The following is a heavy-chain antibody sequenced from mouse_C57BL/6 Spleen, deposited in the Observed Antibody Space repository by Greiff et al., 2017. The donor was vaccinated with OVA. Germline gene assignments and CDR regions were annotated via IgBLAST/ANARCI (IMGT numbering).Heavy chain of an antibody. V-gene: IGHV1-69*01. J-gene: IGHJ4*01. Sequence: VQLQQPGAELVMPGASVKLSCKASGYTFTSYWMHWVKQRPGQGLEWIGEIDPSDSYTNYNQKFKGKSTLTVDKSSSTAYMQLSSLTSEDSAVDYCARGDGNYVLYAMDYWGQGTSVTVSS. CDR1: GYTFTSYW. CDR3: ARGDGNYVLYAMDY. CDR2: IDPSDSYT. D-gene: IGHD2-1*01.